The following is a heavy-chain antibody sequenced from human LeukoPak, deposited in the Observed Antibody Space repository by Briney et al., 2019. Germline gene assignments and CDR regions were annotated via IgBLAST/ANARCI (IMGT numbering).Heavy chain of an antibody. V-gene: IGHV1-2*02. CDR1: GYTFTGYY. Sequence: SSVMFSCKASGYTFTGYYMHWVRQAPGQGLEWMGWINPNSGGTNYAQKFQGRVTMTRDTSISTAYMELSRLRSDDTAVYYCARETDYGDYPDYFDYWGQGTLVTVSS. CDR2: INPNSGGT. CDR3: ARETDYGDYPDYFDY. J-gene: IGHJ4*02. D-gene: IGHD4-17*01.